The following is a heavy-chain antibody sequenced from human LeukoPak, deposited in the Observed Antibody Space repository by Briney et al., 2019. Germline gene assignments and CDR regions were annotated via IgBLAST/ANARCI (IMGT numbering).Heavy chain of an antibody. CDR2: LNWNGDNT. CDR3: ARDRYYGSGSQKPFDY. J-gene: IGHJ4*02. D-gene: IGHD3-10*01. Sequence: GGSLRLSCAASGFTFYDYGMSWVRQAPGKGLEWVSGLNWNGDNTDYADSVKGRFTISRDNAKNSLYLQMNSLRAEDTASYYFARDRYYGSGSQKPFDYWGQGTLVTVSS. CDR1: GFTFYDYG. V-gene: IGHV3-20*04.